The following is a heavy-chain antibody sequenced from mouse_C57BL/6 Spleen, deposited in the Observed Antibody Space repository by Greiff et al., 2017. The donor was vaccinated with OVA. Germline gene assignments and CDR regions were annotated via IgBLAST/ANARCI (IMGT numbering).Heavy chain of an antibody. CDR2: ILPGSGST. D-gene: IGHD1-1*01. V-gene: IGHV1-9*01. CDR3: ARSDYYGSSHPYYFDY. CDR1: GYTFTGYW. Sequence: QVQLKESGAELMKPGVSVKLSCKATGYTFTGYWIEWVKQRPGHGLEWIGEILPGSGSTNYNEKFKGKATFTADTSSNTAYMQLSSLTTEDSAIYYCARSDYYGSSHPYYFDYWGQGTTLTVSS. J-gene: IGHJ2*01.